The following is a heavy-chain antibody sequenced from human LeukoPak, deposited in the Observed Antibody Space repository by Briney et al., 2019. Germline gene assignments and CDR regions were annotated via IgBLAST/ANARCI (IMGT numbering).Heavy chain of an antibody. J-gene: IGHJ3*02. CDR1: GGTFSSYT. Sequence: SSVKVSCKASGGTFSSYTISWVRQAPGQGLEWMGRIIPILGIANYAQKFQGRVTITADKSTSTAYMELSSLRSEDTAVYYCARDRSSSSLDAFDIWGQGTMVTVSS. V-gene: IGHV1-69*04. CDR3: ARDRSSSSLDAFDI. CDR2: IIPILGIA. D-gene: IGHD6-6*01.